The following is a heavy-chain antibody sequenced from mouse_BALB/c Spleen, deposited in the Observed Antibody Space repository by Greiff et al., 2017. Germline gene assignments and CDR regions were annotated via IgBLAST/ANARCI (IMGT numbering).Heavy chain of an antibody. D-gene: IGHD2-3*01. CDR3: ARGGLLRDYYAMDY. V-gene: IGHV3-2*02. J-gene: IGHJ4*01. CDR1: GYSITSDYA. Sequence: EVKLQESGPGLVKPSQSLSLTCTVTGYSITSDYAWYWIRQFPGNKLEWMGYISYSGSTSYNPSLKSRISITRDTSKNQFFLQLNSVTTEDTATYYCARGGLLRDYYAMDYWGQGTSVTVSS. CDR2: ISYSGST.